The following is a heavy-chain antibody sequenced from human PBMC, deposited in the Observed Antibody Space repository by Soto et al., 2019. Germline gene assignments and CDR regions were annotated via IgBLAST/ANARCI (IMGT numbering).Heavy chain of an antibody. D-gene: IGHD4-17*01. Sequence: AGGSLILSCAASGFTFSSYGMHWVRQAPGKGLEWVAVISYDGSNKYYADSVKGRFTISRDNSKNTLYLQMNSLRAEDTAVYYCAKDRDYGYDYWGQGTLVTVSS. CDR2: ISYDGSNK. J-gene: IGHJ4*02. CDR3: AKDRDYGYDY. V-gene: IGHV3-30*18. CDR1: GFTFSSYG.